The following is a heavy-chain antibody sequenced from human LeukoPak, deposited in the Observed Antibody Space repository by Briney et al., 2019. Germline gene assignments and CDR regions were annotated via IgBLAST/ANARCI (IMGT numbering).Heavy chain of an antibody. CDR1: GYSISSGYY. J-gene: IGHJ3*02. CDR3: ARHLHAFDI. V-gene: IGHV4-38-2*02. CDR2: IYHSGST. Sequence: SETLSLTCTVSGYSISSGYYWGWIRQPPGKGLEWIGSIYHSGSTYYNPSLKSRVTISVDTSKNQFSLKLSSVTAAYTAVYYCARHLHAFDIWGQGTMVTVSS.